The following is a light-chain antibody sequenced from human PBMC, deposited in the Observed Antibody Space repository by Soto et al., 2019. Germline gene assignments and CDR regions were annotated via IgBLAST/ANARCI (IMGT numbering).Light chain of an antibody. CDR1: QSVSSSY. V-gene: IGKV3-20*01. J-gene: IGKJ1*01. Sequence: EIVLTQSPGTLSLSPGDRATRSCRASQSVSSSYLAWYQQKPGQAPGLLIYGASSRATGIPDRFSGSGSGTDFTLTISRLEPEDFAVYYCQQYGRSPWTFGQGTKVDIK. CDR2: GAS. CDR3: QQYGRSPWT.